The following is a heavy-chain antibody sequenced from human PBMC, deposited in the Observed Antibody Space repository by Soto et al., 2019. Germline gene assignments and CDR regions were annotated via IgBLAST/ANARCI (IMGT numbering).Heavy chain of an antibody. CDR3: ARVFLGGPAGFDH. CDR2: INPNSGGT. J-gene: IGHJ4*02. Sequence: GASVKVSCKASGYTFSGYYMHWVRQAPGQGLEWMGWINPNSGGTNYAQKFQGRVTMTRDTSIRTAYMELSRLRSDDTAVYYCARVFLGGPAGFDHWGQGTLVTVSS. V-gene: IGHV1-2*02. D-gene: IGHD2-2*01. CDR1: GYTFSGYY.